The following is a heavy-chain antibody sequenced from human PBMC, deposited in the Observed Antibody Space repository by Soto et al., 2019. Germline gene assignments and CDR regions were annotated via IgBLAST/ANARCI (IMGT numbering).Heavy chain of an antibody. CDR3: CTDPPTLFNGLDV. CDR2: IKSETDGGTT. CDR1: GFTFSNAW. V-gene: IGHV3-15*01. Sequence: EGQLVESGGGLLKPGGSLRLSCVASGFTFSNAWMNWVRQAPGKGLEWVGRIKSETDGGTTDYAVPVKGRFTVSRDDSKNTLYLPMNSLKIEGPAGYYLCTDPPTLFNGLDVWGPRDHGHRLL. J-gene: IGHJ6*01.